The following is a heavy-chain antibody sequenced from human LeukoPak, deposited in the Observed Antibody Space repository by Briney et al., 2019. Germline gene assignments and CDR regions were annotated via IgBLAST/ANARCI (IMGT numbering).Heavy chain of an antibody. Sequence: GASVKVSCKASGYTFTSYYMHWVRQAPGQGLEWMGIINPSGGSTSYAQKFQGRVTMTRDMSTSTVYMELSSLRSEDTAVYYCARVLLWGSYRPEAFDIWGQGTMVTVSS. CDR3: ARVLLWGSYRPEAFDI. CDR2: INPSGGST. CDR1: GYTFTSYY. V-gene: IGHV1-46*01. J-gene: IGHJ3*02. D-gene: IGHD3-16*02.